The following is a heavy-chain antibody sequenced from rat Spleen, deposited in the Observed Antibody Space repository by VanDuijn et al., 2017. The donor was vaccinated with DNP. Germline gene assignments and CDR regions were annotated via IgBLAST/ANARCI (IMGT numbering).Heavy chain of an antibody. CDR1: GFTFSDYG. CDR3: ATHPLTTVAPNWFAS. Sequence: EVQLVESGGGLVQPGRSLKLSCAASGFTFSDYGMAWVRQIPMKGLEWVATISASGGSTYYRDSVKGRFTISRDNAKSTLYLQMDSLRSEETATYYCATHPLTTVAPNWFASWGRGTLVTVSS. D-gene: IGHD1-1*01. CDR2: ISASGGST. J-gene: IGHJ3*01. V-gene: IGHV5S11*01.